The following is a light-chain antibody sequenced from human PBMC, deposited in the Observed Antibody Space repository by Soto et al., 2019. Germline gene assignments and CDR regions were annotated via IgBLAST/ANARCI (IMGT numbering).Light chain of an antibody. CDR3: QQYGSSPVT. J-gene: IGKJ1*01. CDR1: QSVTSSF. Sequence: EIVLTQSAGTLTLCPGERTTLSCRASQSVTSSFLAWYQQKPGQAPRLLIYGASSRATGIPDRFSGSGSGTDFILTISRLEPEDSAVYYCQQYGSSPVTFGQGTKVEIK. V-gene: IGKV3-20*01. CDR2: GAS.